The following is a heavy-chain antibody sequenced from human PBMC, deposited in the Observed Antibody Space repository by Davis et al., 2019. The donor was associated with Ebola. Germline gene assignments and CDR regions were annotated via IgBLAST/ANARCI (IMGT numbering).Heavy chain of an antibody. CDR2: IRSKAYGGTT. V-gene: IGHV3-49*03. Sequence: GGSLRLSCTASGFTFGDYAMSWFRQAPGKGLEWAGFIRSKAYGGTTEYAASVKGRFTISRDDSKSIAYLQMNSLKTEDTAVYYCTRDSTYYYDSSGYHWDYYYYYGMDVWGQGTTVTVSS. J-gene: IGHJ6*02. CDR3: TRDSTYYYDSSGYHWDYYYYYGMDV. CDR1: GFTFGDYA. D-gene: IGHD3-22*01.